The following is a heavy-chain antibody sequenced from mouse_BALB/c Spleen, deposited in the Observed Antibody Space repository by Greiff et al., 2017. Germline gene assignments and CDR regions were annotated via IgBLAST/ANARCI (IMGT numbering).Heavy chain of an antibody. V-gene: IGHV2-6-5*01. CDR2: IWGGGST. CDR1: GFSLTDYG. D-gene: IGHD2-1*01. CDR3: AKHSPYGNSYYFDY. Sequence: VQLQESGPGLVAPSQSLSITCTVSGFSLTDYGVSWIRQPPGKGLEWLGVIWGGGSTYYNSALKSRLSISKDNSKSQVFLKMNSLQTDDTAMYYCAKHSPYGNSYYFDYWGQGTTLTVSS. J-gene: IGHJ2*01.